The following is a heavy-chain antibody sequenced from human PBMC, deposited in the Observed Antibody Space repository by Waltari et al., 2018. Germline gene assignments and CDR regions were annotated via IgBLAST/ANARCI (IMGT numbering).Heavy chain of an antibody. CDR1: GFTVSSNY. J-gene: IGHJ4*02. Sequence: EVQLVESGGGLIKPGGSLRLSCAASGFTVSSNYMSWVRTAPGKGLEWVSSISGNSDKTYCADSVKSLFTISRDNSKNTLYLQMNSLRAEDTAVYYCAKDQIAVAGTSFAYWGQGTLVTVSA. CDR2: ISGNSDKT. D-gene: IGHD6-19*01. CDR3: AKDQIAVAGTSFAY. V-gene: IGHV3-23*04.